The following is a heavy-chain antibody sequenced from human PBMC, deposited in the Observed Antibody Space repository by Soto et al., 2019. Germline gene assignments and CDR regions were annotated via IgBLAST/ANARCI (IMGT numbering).Heavy chain of an antibody. Sequence: PVGSLRLSCAASGFTVSRNYMSWVRQAPGKGLEWVSAIYSDGTTYYADSVKGRFTISRDSSKNMLYLQMNSLRAEDTAVYYCARDRSGSSGYYGMDVWGQGTTVTVSS. J-gene: IGHJ6*02. CDR1: GFTVSRNY. D-gene: IGHD3-10*01. CDR3: ARDRSGSSGYYGMDV. CDR2: IYSDGTT. V-gene: IGHV3-53*01.